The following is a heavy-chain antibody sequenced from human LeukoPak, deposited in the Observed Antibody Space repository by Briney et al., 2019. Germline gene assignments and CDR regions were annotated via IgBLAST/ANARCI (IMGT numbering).Heavy chain of an antibody. D-gene: IGHD3-16*01. V-gene: IGHV1-3*03. CDR3: ARGGITYYFDY. CDR1: GYTFTSYA. J-gene: IGHJ4*02. Sequence: ASVKVSCKASGYTFTSYAMHWVRQAAGQRREWMGWINAGNGNTKYSQEFQGRVTITRDTSASTAYMELSSLRSEDMAVYYCARGGITYYFDYWGQGTLVTVSS. CDR2: INAGNGNT.